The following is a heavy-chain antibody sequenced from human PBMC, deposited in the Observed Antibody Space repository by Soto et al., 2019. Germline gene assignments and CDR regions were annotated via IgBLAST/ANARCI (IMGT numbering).Heavy chain of an antibody. Sequence: SETLSLTCTVSGGSISSYYWSWIRQPPGKGLEWIGYIYYSGSTNYNPSLKSRVTISVDTSKNQFSLKLSSVTAADTAVYYCARHTTQVGGYIWPPYYYYYYMDVWGKGTTVTVSS. CDR1: GGSISSYY. D-gene: IGHD5-12*01. J-gene: IGHJ6*03. CDR3: ARHTTQVGGYIWPPYYYYYYMDV. CDR2: IYYSGST. V-gene: IGHV4-59*08.